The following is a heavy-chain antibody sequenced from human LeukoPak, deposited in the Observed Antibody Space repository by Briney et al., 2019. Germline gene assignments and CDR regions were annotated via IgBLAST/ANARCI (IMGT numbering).Heavy chain of an antibody. V-gene: IGHV1-69*04. CDR1: GYTFTGYY. Sequence: SVKVSCKASGYTFTGYYMHWVRQAPGQGLEWMGRIIPILGIANYAQKFQGRVTITADKSTSTAYMELSSLRSEDTAVYYCAREVFYAFDIWGQGTMVTVSS. CDR2: IIPILGIA. D-gene: IGHD3-3*01. CDR3: AREVFYAFDI. J-gene: IGHJ3*02.